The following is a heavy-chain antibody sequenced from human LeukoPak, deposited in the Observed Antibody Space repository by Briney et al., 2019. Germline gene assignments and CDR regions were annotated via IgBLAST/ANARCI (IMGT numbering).Heavy chain of an antibody. D-gene: IGHD6-13*01. CDR3: ARSYSSSWHNFDY. V-gene: IGHV3-30-3*01. J-gene: IGHJ4*02. Sequence: GGSLRLPCAASGFTFSSYTMHWVRQAPGKGLEWVAVISYDGSNKYYADSVQGRFTISRDNSKNTLYLQMNNLRAEDTAVYYCARSYSSSWHNFDYWGQGTLVTVSS. CDR2: ISYDGSNK. CDR1: GFTFSSYT.